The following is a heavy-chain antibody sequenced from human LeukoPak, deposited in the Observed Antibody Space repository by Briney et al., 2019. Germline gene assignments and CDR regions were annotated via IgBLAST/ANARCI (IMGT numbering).Heavy chain of an antibody. V-gene: IGHV1-69*06. Sequence: GASVKVSCKASGGTFSSYAISWVRQAPGQGVEWMGGIIPIFGTANYAQKFQGRVTITADKSTSTAYMELSSLRSEDTAVYYCARGTSGSSLSYWGQGTLVTVSS. CDR1: GGTFSSYA. J-gene: IGHJ4*02. CDR3: ARGTSGSSLSY. D-gene: IGHD1-26*01. CDR2: IIPIFGTA.